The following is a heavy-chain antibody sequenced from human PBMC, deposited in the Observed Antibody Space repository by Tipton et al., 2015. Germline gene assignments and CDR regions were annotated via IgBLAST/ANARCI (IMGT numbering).Heavy chain of an antibody. CDR1: GYSISSGYY. D-gene: IGHD4-17*01. J-gene: IGHJ4*02. V-gene: IGHV4-38-2*01. CDR3: ARGTYGGYIQSH. Sequence: TLSLTCAVSGYSISSGYYWGWIRQPPGKGLEWIGSIYHRGDTNYNPSLGSRVTISVDTSKNQFSLNLTSVTAADTAFYYCARGTYGGYIQSHWGQGTPVTVSS. CDR2: IYHRGDT.